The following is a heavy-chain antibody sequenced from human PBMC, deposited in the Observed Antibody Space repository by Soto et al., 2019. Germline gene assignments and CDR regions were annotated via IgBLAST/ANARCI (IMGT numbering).Heavy chain of an antibody. V-gene: IGHV5-51*01. CDR1: GYSFTNYC. J-gene: IGHJ4*02. CDR2: IYHGDSDT. D-gene: IGHD3-16*01. Sequence: TGESLTTCCQGSGYSFTNYCIAWVRQMPGKGLEWMGIIYHGDSDTRYSPSFQGQVTISVDKSIKTAYLQWTSLKASDTAMYYCARHLYDYLDYWGQGTMVTVSS. CDR3: ARHLYDYLDY.